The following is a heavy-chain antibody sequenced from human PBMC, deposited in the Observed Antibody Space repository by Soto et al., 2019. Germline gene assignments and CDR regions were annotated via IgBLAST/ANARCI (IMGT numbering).Heavy chain of an antibody. Sequence: EVQLVPSGAEVKKPGESLKISCKGSGYSFTSYWIVWVRQMPGKGLECMGIIYPGDSETRYSPSLQGQVTMSADKSTSTAYLQWSSLNASDTAMYYCARRSYCDGDCTRRPYDYYGMDVWGQGTTVTVSS. CDR3: ARRSYCDGDCTRRPYDYYGMDV. D-gene: IGHD2-21*02. V-gene: IGHV5-51*01. J-gene: IGHJ6*02. CDR1: GYSFTSYW. CDR2: IYPGDSET.